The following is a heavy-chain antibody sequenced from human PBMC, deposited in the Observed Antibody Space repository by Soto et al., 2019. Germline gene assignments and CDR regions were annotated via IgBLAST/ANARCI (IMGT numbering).Heavy chain of an antibody. J-gene: IGHJ6*03. D-gene: IGHD3-10*01. CDR3: ARGGSGSYNNYYYYYMDV. CDR1: GGSISSYY. CDR2: IYYSGST. V-gene: IGHV4-59*01. Sequence: TSETLSLTCTVSGGSISSYYWSWIRQPPGKGLEWIGYIYYSGSTNYNPSLKSRVTISVDTSKNQFSLKLSSVTAADTAVYYCARGGSGSYNNYYYYYMDVWGKGTTVTVSS.